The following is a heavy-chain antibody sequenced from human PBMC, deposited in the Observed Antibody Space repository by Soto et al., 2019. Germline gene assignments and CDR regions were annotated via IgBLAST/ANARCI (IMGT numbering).Heavy chain of an antibody. CDR1: GFTFSRYY. Sequence: ELQLVESGGGLVEPGESLRLSCAASGFTFSRYYMNWVRQAPGKGLEWVSSISTTSTYTHYADSLKGRFTISRDNAKKLLYLQMDGLRVEDTAVYYCARDDGLSSTNVKAFDIWGQGTKVTVSS. V-gene: IGHV3-21*01. CDR2: ISTTSTYT. D-gene: IGHD2-2*01. CDR3: ARDDGLSSTNVKAFDI. J-gene: IGHJ3*02.